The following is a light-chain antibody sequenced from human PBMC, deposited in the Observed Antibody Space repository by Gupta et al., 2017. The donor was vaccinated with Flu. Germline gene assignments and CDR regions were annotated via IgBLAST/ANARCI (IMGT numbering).Light chain of an antibody. CDR1: QGINNW. CDR2: AAS. V-gene: IGKV1D-16*01. J-gene: IGKJ4*01. Sequence: PSSLSASVGDRVTITWRASQGINNWLAWYQQKPEKAPKSLIYAASSLQTGVPSRFSGSGFGTDFTLTISSLEPEDFATYYCQQDQSYPFTFGGGTKVEIK. CDR3: QQDQSYPFT.